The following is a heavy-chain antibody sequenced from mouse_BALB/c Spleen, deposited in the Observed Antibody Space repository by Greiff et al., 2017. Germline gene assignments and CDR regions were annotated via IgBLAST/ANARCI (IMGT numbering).Heavy chain of an antibody. V-gene: IGHV5-6*01. CDR2: VSSGGSYT. Sequence: EVQRVESGGDLVKPGGSLKLSCAASGFTFSSYGMSWVRQTPDKRLEWVATVSSGGSYTYYPDSVKGRFTISRDNAKNTLYLQMSSLKSEDTAMYYCARRDGGDAMDYWGQGTSVTVSS. J-gene: IGHJ4*01. CDR3: ARRDGGDAMDY. CDR1: GFTFSSYG.